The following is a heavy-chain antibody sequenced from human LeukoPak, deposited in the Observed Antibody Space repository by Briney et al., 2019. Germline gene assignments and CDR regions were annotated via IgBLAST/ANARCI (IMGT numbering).Heavy chain of an antibody. CDR3: ARARIDCSGGSCYYYYYYMDV. CDR1: GGSISSSSYY. J-gene: IGHJ6*03. D-gene: IGHD2-15*01. Sequence: SETLSLTCTVSGGSISSSSYYWGWIRQPPGKGLEWIGSIYYSGSTYYNPSLKSRVTISVDTSKNQFSLKLSSVTAADTAVYYCARARIDCSGGSCYYYYYYMDVWGKGTTVTVSS. CDR2: IYYSGST. V-gene: IGHV4-39*07.